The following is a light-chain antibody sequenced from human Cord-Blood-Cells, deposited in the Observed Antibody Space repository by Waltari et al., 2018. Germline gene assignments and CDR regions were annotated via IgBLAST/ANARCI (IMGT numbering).Light chain of an antibody. V-gene: IGLV2-18*02. J-gene: IGLJ2*01. CDR3: SSYTSSSTCGV. Sequence: QSALTQPPSVSGSPGQSVTISCTGTSSDVGSYNRVSWYQQPPGTAPKLMIYEVSNRPSGVPDRFSGSKSGNTASLTISGLQAEDEADYYCSSYTSSSTCGVFGGGTKLTV. CDR1: SSDVGSYNR. CDR2: EVS.